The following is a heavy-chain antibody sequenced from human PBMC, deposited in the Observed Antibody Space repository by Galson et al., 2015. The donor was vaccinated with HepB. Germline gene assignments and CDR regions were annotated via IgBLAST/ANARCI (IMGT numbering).Heavy chain of an antibody. CDR3: ARHSVDVLRYFDWLPTLYYYYHYMDA. D-gene: IGHD3-9*01. V-gene: IGHV5-51*01. J-gene: IGHJ6*03. CDR1: GYSFTSYW. Sequence: QSGAEVKKPGESLKISCKGSGYSFTSYWIGWVRQMPGKGLEWMGIIYPGDSDTRYSPSFQGQVTISADKSISTAYLQWSSLKASDTAMYYCARHSVDVLRYFDWLPTLYYYYHYMDAWGKGTTVTVSS. CDR2: IYPGDSDT.